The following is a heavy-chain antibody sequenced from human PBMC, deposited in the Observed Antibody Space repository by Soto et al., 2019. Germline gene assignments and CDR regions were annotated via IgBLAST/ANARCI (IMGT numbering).Heavy chain of an antibody. CDR3: AREDSITTPAASDF. D-gene: IGHD3-10*01. J-gene: IGHJ4*02. CDR2: ISKSDYT. Sequence: GGSLRLSCTASGFAFNHYGINWVRHAPGKGLEWVSSISKSDYTYYSDSVKSRFTISRDNTKNSVSLQMNTLRDAETAVYYCAREDSITTPAASDFWGQGTLFTVVS. V-gene: IGHV3-21*01. CDR1: GFAFNHYG.